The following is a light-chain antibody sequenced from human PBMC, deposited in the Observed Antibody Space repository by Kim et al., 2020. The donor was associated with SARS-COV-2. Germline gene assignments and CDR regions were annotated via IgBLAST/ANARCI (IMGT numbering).Light chain of an antibody. CDR2: LNSDGSH. V-gene: IGLV4-69*01. Sequence: ASVKLTCTLSSGHSSYAIAWHQQQPEKGPRYLMKLNSDGSHSKGDGIPDRFSGSSSGAERYLPISSLQSEDEADYYCQTWGTGSGVFGGGTQLTVL. CDR3: QTWGTGSGV. J-gene: IGLJ3*02. CDR1: SGHSSYA.